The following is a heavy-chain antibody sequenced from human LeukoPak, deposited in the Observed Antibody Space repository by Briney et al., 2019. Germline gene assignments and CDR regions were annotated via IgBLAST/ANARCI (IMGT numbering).Heavy chain of an antibody. V-gene: IGHV3-21*01. CDR1: GFTFSSYS. CDR3: ARVQYSYDSSGYYWFDP. J-gene: IGHJ5*02. CDR2: ISSSSSYI. Sequence: GGSLRLSCAASGFTFSSYSMNWVRQAPGKGLEWVSSISSSSSYIYYADSVKGRFTISRDNAKNSLYLQMNSLRAEDTAVYYCARVQYSYDSSGYYWFDPWGQGTLVTVSS. D-gene: IGHD3-22*01.